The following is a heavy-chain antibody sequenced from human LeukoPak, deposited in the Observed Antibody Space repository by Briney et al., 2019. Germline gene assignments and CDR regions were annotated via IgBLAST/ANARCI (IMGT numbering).Heavy chain of an antibody. J-gene: IGHJ2*01. CDR1: GGSIRSGGYS. V-gene: IGHV4-30-2*01. CDR2: IYHSGST. D-gene: IGHD3-9*01. Sequence: SETLSLTCAVSGGSIRSGGYSWSWIRQPPGKGLEWIGYIYHSGSTYYNPSLKSRVTISVDRSKNQFSLKLSSVTAADTAVYYCARSSGGIRYSRTPRYFDLWGRGTLVTVSS. CDR3: ARSSGGIRYSRTPRYFDL.